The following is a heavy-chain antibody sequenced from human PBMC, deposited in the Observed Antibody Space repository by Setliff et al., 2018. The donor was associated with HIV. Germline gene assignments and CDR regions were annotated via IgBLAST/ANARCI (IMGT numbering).Heavy chain of an antibody. J-gene: IGHJ4*01. CDR1: GGTFSEYA. D-gene: IGHD3-3*01. CDR2: VIPVFGTG. Sequence: SVKVSCKVSGGTFSEYAVTWVRQAPGQGLEWMGGVIPVFGTGNYAQKFQGRVTITTDESTRTAYMELRSLRSEDTAVYYCARVPSPFVQEGYFDDWGQGTLVTVSS. CDR3: ARVPSPFVQEGYFDD. V-gene: IGHV1-69*05.